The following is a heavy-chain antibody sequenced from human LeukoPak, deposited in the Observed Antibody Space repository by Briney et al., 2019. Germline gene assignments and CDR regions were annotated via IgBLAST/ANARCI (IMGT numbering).Heavy chain of an antibody. Sequence: ASVKVSCKASGYTFTGYYMHWVRQAPGQGLEWMGWINSNSGGTNYAQKFQGRVTMTRDTSISTAYMELSRLRSDDTAVYYCAGTRAGSYFYFDYWGQGTLVTVSS. J-gene: IGHJ4*02. CDR1: GYTFTGYY. V-gene: IGHV1-2*02. CDR2: INSNSGGT. D-gene: IGHD1-26*01. CDR3: AGTRAGSYFYFDY.